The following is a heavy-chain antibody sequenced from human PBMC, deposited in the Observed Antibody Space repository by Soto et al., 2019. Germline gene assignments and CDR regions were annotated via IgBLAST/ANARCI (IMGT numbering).Heavy chain of an antibody. CDR1: GGSISSSSYY. V-gene: IGHV4-39*01. D-gene: IGHD1-1*01. CDR2: IYYSGST. J-gene: IGHJ6*02. CDR3: ARRATGTTEPYYYYGMDV. Sequence: SETLSLTCTVSGGSISSSSYYWGWIRQPPGEGLEWIGSIYYSGSTYYNPSLKSRVTISVDTSKNQFSLKLSSVTAADTAVYYCARRATGTTEPYYYYGMDVWGQGTTVTVSS.